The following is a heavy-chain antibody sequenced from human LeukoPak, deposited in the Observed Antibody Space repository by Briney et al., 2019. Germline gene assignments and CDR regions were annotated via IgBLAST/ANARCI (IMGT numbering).Heavy chain of an antibody. CDR1: GFTFRNSA. CDR3: AKQLGYCSGGSCYFDS. V-gene: IGHV3-23*01. J-gene: IGHJ4*02. D-gene: IGHD2-15*01. CDR2: ISDSGGST. Sequence: GGSLRLSCAASGFTFRNSAMSWVRQAPGKGLQWISAISDSGGSTYSADPVKGRFTISRDNSRNTLYLQMNSLRDEDTALYYCAKQLGYCSGGSCYFDSWGQGTRVTVSS.